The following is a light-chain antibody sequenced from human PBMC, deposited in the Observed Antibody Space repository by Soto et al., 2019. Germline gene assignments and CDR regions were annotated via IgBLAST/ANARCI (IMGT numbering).Light chain of an antibody. Sequence: EIVMMPSKATSSPYTEERATHTHRPSQSVSTNLAWYQQIPGQAPRLLIYGASTRATGIPARFSGSGSGTEFTLAIISLQSEDFAVYYCQQYHDWPQTFGLGTKVDIK. CDR3: QQYHDWPQT. CDR2: GAS. CDR1: QSVSTN. V-gene: IGKV3-15*01. J-gene: IGKJ1*01.